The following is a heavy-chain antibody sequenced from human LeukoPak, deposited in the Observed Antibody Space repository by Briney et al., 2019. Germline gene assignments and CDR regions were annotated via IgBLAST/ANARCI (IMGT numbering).Heavy chain of an antibody. CDR2: LYYDGTT. V-gene: IGHV4-39*02. CDR3: ARRGDAREIMYSFDV. D-gene: IGHD2-8*01. CDR1: GASIARNYYY. Sequence: SETLSLTCTVSGASIARNYYYWGWIRQSPGKGLEWIGSLYYDGTTFYNPAFKSRVSISVDTSKDNFSLNLTSVTAADTAHYFCARRGDAREIMYSFDVWGPGTKVTVSS. J-gene: IGHJ3*01.